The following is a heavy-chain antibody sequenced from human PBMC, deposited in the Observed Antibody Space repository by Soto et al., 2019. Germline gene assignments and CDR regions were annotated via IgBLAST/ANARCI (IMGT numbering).Heavy chain of an antibody. V-gene: IGHV3-48*01. J-gene: IGHJ4*02. D-gene: IGHD2-15*01. CDR3: VRGVVVVVGSTAENFDH. CDR1: GFTFTKYS. CDR2: ISYSGETK. Sequence: PGGSLRLSCVTSGFTFTKYSMNWVRQAPGKGLEWVSYISYSGETKYYADSLKGRYAISRDDAKNSVCLQMNSLRGEDTAFYYCVRGVVVVVGSTAENFDHWGQGTVVTVYS.